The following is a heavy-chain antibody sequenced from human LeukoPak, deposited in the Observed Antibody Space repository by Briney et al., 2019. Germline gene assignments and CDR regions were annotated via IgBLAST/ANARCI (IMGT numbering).Heavy chain of an antibody. CDR1: GGSISSYY. Sequence: SETLSLTCTVSGGSISSYYWSWIRQPPGKGLEWIGYIYYSGSTNYNPSLKSRVTMSVDTSKNQFSLKLSSVTAADTAVYYCARSYRDAFDIWGQGTMVTVSS. CDR2: IYYSGST. V-gene: IGHV4-59*12. J-gene: IGHJ3*02. D-gene: IGHD1-26*01. CDR3: ARSYRDAFDI.